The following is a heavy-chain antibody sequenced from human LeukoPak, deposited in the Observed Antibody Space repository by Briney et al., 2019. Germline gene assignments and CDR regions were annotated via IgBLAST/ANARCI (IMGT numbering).Heavy chain of an antibody. CDR2: IYYSGST. D-gene: IGHD3-3*01. CDR3: ARSEYYDFWSGIGGFDY. J-gene: IGHJ4*02. Sequence: SETLSLTCTVSGGSISSSSHYWGWIRQPPGKGLEWIGSIYYSGSTYYNPSLKSRVTISVDTSKNQFSLKLSSVTAADTAVHYCARSEYYDFWSGIGGFDYWGQGTLVTVSS. V-gene: IGHV4-39*01. CDR1: GGSISSSSHY.